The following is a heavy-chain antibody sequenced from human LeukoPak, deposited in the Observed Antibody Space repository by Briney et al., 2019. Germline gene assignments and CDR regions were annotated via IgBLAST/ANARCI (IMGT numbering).Heavy chain of an antibody. CDR2: ISSSSSYI. D-gene: IGHD3-22*01. J-gene: IGHJ3*02. CDR1: GFTFSNYS. CDR3: ARDLVTMIENFEAFDI. Sequence: PGGSPRLSCAASGFTFSNYSMNWVRQAPGKGLEWVSSISSSSSYIYYAASVKGRFTISRDNAKNSLYLQMNSLRAEDTAVYYCARDLVTMIENFEAFDIWGQGTMVTVSS. V-gene: IGHV3-21*01.